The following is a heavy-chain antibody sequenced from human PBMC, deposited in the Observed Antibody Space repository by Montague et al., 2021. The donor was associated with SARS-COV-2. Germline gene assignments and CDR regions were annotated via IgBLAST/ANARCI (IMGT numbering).Heavy chain of an antibody. Sequence: SLRLSCAASGFTFGDNSISWVRQAPGKGLEWVGIIRRKAFGGTTEYAASVKGRFTISRDDSKSIAYLQMNSLKTEDTAVYYCTRVRSLRWGWLAYGDYWGQGTLVTVSS. CDR1: GFTFGDNS. J-gene: IGHJ4*01. CDR3: TRVRSLRWGWLAYGDY. V-gene: IGHV3-49*04. D-gene: IGHD6-19*01. CDR2: IRRKAFGGTT.